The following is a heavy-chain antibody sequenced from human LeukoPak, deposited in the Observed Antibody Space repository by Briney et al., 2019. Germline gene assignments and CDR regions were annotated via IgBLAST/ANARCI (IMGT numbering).Heavy chain of an antibody. J-gene: IGHJ5*02. V-gene: IGHV3-49*04. D-gene: IGHD3-9*01. CDR2: IRSKAYGGTT. CDR1: GFTFGDYA. CDR3: TRARASILTGYYTP. Sequence: GGSLRRSCTASGFTFGDYAMSWVRQAPGKGLEWVGFIRSKAYGGTTEYAASVKGRFTISRDDSKSIAYLQMNSLKTEDTAVYYCTRARASILTGYYTPWGQGTLVTVSS.